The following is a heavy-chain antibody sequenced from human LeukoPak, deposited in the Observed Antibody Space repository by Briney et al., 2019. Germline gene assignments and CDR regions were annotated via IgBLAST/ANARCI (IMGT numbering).Heavy chain of an antibody. Sequence: SETLSLTCAVSGGSISSGGYPWSWIRQPPGKGLEWIGYIYHSGSTYYNPSLKSRVTISVDTSKNQFSLKLSSVTAADTAVYYCARVLLFPGQQLVTNPYNGMDVWGQGTTVTVSS. V-gene: IGHV4-30-2*01. CDR3: ARVLLFPGQQLVTNPYNGMDV. CDR2: IYHSGST. CDR1: GGSISSGGYP. D-gene: IGHD6-13*01. J-gene: IGHJ6*02.